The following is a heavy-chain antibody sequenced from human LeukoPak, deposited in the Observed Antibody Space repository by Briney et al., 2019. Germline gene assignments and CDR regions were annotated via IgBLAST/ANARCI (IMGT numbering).Heavy chain of an antibody. CDR2: IWHDGSK. CDR1: GFTFSPYG. V-gene: IGHV3-33*01. J-gene: IGHJ3*02. CDR3: GRGKASGGYSEYGLDALEM. Sequence: GMSLGLSCAASGFTFSPYGMHWVRQAPGKGLEWVAVIWHDGSKSYVDSVKGRFTISRDNSKNTLYLQMNSLRTEDTAVYYCGRGKASGGYSEYGLDALEMWGQGTMVTVSS. D-gene: IGHD1-26*01.